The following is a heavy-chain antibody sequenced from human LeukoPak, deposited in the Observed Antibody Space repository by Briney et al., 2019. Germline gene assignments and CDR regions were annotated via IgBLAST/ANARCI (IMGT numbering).Heavy chain of an antibody. D-gene: IGHD3-22*01. Sequence: ASVKVSCKASGYTFTSYYMHWVRQAPGQGLEWMGIINPSGGSTSYAQKFQGRVTMTRDTSTSTVYMELSSLRFEDTAVYYCARGYYYDSSGYYNWFDPWGQGTLVTVSS. J-gene: IGHJ5*02. CDR2: INPSGGST. CDR1: GYTFTSYY. V-gene: IGHV1-46*01. CDR3: ARGYYYDSSGYYNWFDP.